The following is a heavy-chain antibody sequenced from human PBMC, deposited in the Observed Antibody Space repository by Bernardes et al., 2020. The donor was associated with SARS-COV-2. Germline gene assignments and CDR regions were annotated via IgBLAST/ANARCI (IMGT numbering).Heavy chain of an antibody. J-gene: IGHJ4*02. CDR2: ISSSSSYI. Sequence: GGSLRLSCEASGFTFTTYSMIWVRQAPGKGLEWVSSISSSSSYIYYADSVKGRFTISRDNAKNSLFLQMNSLRAEDTAVYYCAGTKVVTPRLFDYWGQGTLVSVSS. D-gene: IGHD2-21*02. CDR1: GFTFTTYS. V-gene: IGHV3-21*04. CDR3: AGTKVVTPRLFDY.